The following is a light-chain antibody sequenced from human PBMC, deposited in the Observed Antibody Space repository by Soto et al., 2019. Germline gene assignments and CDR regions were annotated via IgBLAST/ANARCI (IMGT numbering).Light chain of an antibody. J-gene: IGKJ4*01. Sequence: DVQMTQSPSSPSASVGDRVTITCRASQGIANWLAWYQQKPGEAPKSLIYATSTLQNGVPSRFSGSGSGTDFTLTIDSLQPEDFGTYHCQQYNNFPPTFGGGTKVEIK. CDR1: QGIANW. CDR2: ATS. CDR3: QQYNNFPPT. V-gene: IGKV1D-16*01.